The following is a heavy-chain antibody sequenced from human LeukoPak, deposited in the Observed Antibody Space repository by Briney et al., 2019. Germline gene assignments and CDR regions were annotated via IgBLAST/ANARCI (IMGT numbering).Heavy chain of an antibody. CDR3: AKGGIAVAGFFDY. J-gene: IGHJ4*02. D-gene: IGHD6-19*01. Sequence: GGSLRLSCAASGFTFSSYGMHWVRQAPGKGLEWVAVISYDGSNKYYADSVKGRFTISRDNSKNTLYLQMNSLRAEDTAVYYCAKGGIAVAGFFDYRGQGTLVTVSS. CDR1: GFTFSSYG. V-gene: IGHV3-30*18. CDR2: ISYDGSNK.